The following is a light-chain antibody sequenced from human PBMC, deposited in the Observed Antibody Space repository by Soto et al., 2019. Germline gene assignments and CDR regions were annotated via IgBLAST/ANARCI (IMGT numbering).Light chain of an antibody. CDR1: QSVASNY. V-gene: IGKV3-20*01. Sequence: EIVLTQSPGTLSLSPGERATLSCRASQSVASNYLAWYQQKPGQAPRVLIYGASSTATGIPDRFSGSGSGTDFTRTISSLEPEDFEVYYCQQYGISHTFGQGTKLEIK. CDR2: GAS. J-gene: IGKJ2*01. CDR3: QQYGISHT.